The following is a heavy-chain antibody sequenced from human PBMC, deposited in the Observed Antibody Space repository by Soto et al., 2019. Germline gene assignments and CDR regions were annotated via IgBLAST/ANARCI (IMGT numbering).Heavy chain of an antibody. V-gene: IGHV3-30-3*01. Sequence: QVQLVESGGGVVQPGRSLRLSCAASGFTFSSYAMHWVRQAPGKGLEWVAVISYDGSNKYYADSVKGRFTISRDNSKNTLYLQINSLRAEDTAVYYCARDREEYSSGWYYFDYWGQGTLVTVSS. CDR1: GFTFSSYA. CDR2: ISYDGSNK. D-gene: IGHD6-19*01. J-gene: IGHJ4*02. CDR3: ARDREEYSSGWYYFDY.